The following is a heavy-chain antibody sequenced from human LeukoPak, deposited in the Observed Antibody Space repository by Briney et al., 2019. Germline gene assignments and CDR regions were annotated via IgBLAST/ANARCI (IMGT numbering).Heavy chain of an antibody. CDR3: ARGRVPAAMGLHDAFDI. CDR1: GYTFTGYY. D-gene: IGHD2-2*01. V-gene: IGHV1-2*02. J-gene: IGHJ3*02. CDR2: INPYSGGT. Sequence: ASVKVSCKASGYTFTGYYMHWVRQAPGQGLEWMGWINPYSGGTNFAQKFQGRVTMTWDTSISTAYMELSRLRSDDTAVYYCARGRVPAAMGLHDAFDIWGQGTMVTVSS.